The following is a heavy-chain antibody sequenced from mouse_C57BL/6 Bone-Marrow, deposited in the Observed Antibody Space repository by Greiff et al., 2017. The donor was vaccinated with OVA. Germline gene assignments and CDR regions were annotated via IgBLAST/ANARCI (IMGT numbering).Heavy chain of an antibody. CDR1: GFNIKDYY. V-gene: IGHV14-1*01. D-gene: IGHD2-5*01. J-gene: IGHJ2*01. CDR2: IDPEDGDT. CDR3: TTCYYSNRGDY. Sequence: DVKLQESGAELVRPGASVKLSCTASGFNIKDYYMHWVKQRPEQGLEWIGRIDPEDGDTEYAPKFQGKATMTADTSSNTAYLQLSSLTSEDTAVYYCTTCYYSNRGDYWGQGTTLTVSS.